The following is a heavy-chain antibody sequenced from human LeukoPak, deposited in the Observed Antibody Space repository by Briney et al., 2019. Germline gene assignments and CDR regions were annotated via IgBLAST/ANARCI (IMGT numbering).Heavy chain of an antibody. Sequence: GKSLRLSCAASGFAFSTYGMHWVRQAPGKGLEWVAIISYDGSNKYYADSVKGRFTISRDNSKNTLYLQMNSLRAEDTAVYYCPRGFSYGYAFDIWGQGTMVSASP. V-gene: IGHV3-30*03. CDR1: GFAFSTYG. D-gene: IGHD5-18*01. CDR2: ISYDGSNK. J-gene: IGHJ3*02. CDR3: PRGFSYGYAFDI.